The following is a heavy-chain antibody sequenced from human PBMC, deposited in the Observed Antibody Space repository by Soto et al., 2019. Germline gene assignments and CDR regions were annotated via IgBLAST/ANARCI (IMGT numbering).Heavy chain of an antibody. V-gene: IGHV3-7*01. Sequence: GGSLTLSCAASGFTFSSYWMSWVRQAPGKGLEWVANIKQDGSEKYYVDSVKGRFTISRDNAKNSLYLQMNSLRAEDTAVYYCASISYYGSGSYRAHYYYYGMDVWGQGTTVTVSS. D-gene: IGHD3-10*01. CDR2: IKQDGSEK. J-gene: IGHJ6*02. CDR1: GFTFSSYW. CDR3: ASISYYGSGSYRAHYYYYGMDV.